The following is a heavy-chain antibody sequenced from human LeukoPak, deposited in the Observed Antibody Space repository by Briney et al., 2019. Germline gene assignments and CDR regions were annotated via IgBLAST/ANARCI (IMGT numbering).Heavy chain of an antibody. CDR2: ISSNGGST. V-gene: IGHV3-64*01. CDR3: VRRRGYSYDY. CDR1: GFTFISYA. J-gene: IGHJ4*02. Sequence: TGGSLRLSCAASGFTFISYAMDWVRQAPGKGLEYVSGISSNGGSTYYANSVKGRFTISGDNSKTTLDLQMGSLRAEDMAVYYCVRRRGYSYDYWGQGTLVSVSS. D-gene: IGHD5-18*01.